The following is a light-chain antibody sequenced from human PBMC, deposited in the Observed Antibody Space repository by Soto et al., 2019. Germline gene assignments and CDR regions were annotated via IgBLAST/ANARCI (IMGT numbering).Light chain of an antibody. Sequence: DIQMTQSPSTLSASVGDRVTITCRASQSISSWLAWYQQNPGKAPKLLMFDASSLDSGVPSRFSGSGSGTEFTLTISSLQPDDFATYYCQQYNSYPYTFGQGTKVDIK. CDR2: DAS. CDR3: QQYNSYPYT. CDR1: QSISSW. V-gene: IGKV1-5*01. J-gene: IGKJ2*01.